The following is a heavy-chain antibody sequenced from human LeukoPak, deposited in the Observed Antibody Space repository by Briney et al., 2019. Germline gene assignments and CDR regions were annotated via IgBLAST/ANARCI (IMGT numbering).Heavy chain of an antibody. Sequence: GGSLRLSCVASGFPFSTYAMNWVRQAPGKGLEWVSVIVGNGGGIHYADSVKGRFSISRDNSNNVLYLQMNSLRAEDTAVYYCVKDRIPDYFYSNDLWGQGTLVTVSS. J-gene: IGHJ5*02. CDR2: IVGNGGGI. D-gene: IGHD3-16*01. V-gene: IGHV3-23*01. CDR1: GFPFSTYA. CDR3: VKDRIPDYFYSNDL.